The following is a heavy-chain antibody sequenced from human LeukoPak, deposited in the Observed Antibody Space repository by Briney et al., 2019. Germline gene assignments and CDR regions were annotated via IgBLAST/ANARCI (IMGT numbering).Heavy chain of an antibody. Sequence: KSSETLSLTCTVSAGSISLYNTYYWNWIRQSPGKGLEWIGYIYYSGSTSYNPSLKSRVTISVDTFRNQFSLELTSVTAADTAIYYCAKSDYYGASDYWGQGTLVTVSS. CDR2: IYYSGST. J-gene: IGHJ4*02. CDR3: AKSDYYGASDY. V-gene: IGHV4-59*01. CDR1: AGSISLYNTYY. D-gene: IGHD3-10*01.